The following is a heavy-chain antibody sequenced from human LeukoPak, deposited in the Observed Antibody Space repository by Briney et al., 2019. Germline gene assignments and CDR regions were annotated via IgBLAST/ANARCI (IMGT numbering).Heavy chain of an antibody. CDR1: GFTFDDYA. CDR2: ISWNSGSI. J-gene: IGHJ3*02. D-gene: IGHD6-13*01. CDR3: AKDLIAAAGSLGGFDI. V-gene: IGHV3-9*01. Sequence: GGSLRLSCAASGFTFDDYAMHWVRQAPGKGLEWVSGISWNSGSIGYADSVKGRFTISRDNAKNSLYLQMNSLRAEDTALYYCAKDLIAAAGSLGGFDIWGQGTMVTVSS.